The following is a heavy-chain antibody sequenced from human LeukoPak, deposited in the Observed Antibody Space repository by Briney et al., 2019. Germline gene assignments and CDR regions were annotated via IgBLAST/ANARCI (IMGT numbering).Heavy chain of an antibody. D-gene: IGHD6-19*01. V-gene: IGHV3-23*01. CDR3: AKVIAVAGRPDDAFDI. CDR1: GFTFSSYA. Sequence: GGSLRLSCAASGFTFSSYAMSWVRQAPGKGLEWVSAISGSGGSTYYADSVKGRFTISRDNSKNTLYLQMNSLRAEDTAVYYCAKVIAVAGRPDDAFDIWGQGTMVTVSS. J-gene: IGHJ3*02. CDR2: ISGSGGST.